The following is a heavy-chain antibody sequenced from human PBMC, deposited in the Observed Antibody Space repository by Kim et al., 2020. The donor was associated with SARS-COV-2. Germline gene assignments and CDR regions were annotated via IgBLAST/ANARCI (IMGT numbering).Heavy chain of an antibody. Sequence: GGSLRLSCAASGFTFDDYAMHWVRQAPGKGLEWVSGISWNSGSIGYADSVKGRFTISRDNAKNSLYLQMNSLRAEDTALYYCAKPRTQWDYYGSGSYYKTGFDLWGRGTLVTVSS. D-gene: IGHD3-10*01. CDR3: AKPRTQWDYYGSGSYYKTGFDL. J-gene: IGHJ2*01. CDR2: ISWNSGSI. CDR1: GFTFDDYA. V-gene: IGHV3-9*01.